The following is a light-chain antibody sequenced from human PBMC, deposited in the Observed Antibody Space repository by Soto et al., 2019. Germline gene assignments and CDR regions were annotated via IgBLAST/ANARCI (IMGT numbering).Light chain of an antibody. Sequence: QSVLTQPPSVSAAPGQRVTISCSGSSSNIGNNYVSWYQQLPGTAPKLLLYDNNKRPSGIPDRFSGSKSGTSATLGITGLQTGDEADYDCGTWESSLSAGVFGGGTKLTVL. CDR1: SSNIGNNY. V-gene: IGLV1-51*01. CDR3: GTWESSLSAGV. J-gene: IGLJ2*01. CDR2: DNN.